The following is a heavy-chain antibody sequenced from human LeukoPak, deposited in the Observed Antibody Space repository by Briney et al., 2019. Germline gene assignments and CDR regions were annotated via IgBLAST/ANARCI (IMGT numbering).Heavy chain of an antibody. CDR3: ASFPRAEIGLIILDY. CDR1: VLTFSSYA. J-gene: IGHJ4*02. CDR2: ISASGDST. D-gene: IGHD2/OR15-2a*01. V-gene: IGHV3-23*01. Sequence: PGGSLRLSCAASVLTFSSYAMTWVRQAPGKGLEWVSGISASGDSTNYADSVKGRFTISRDNSKNTVYLQVNSLRAEDTAVYYCASFPRAEIGLIILDYWGQGTLVTVSS.